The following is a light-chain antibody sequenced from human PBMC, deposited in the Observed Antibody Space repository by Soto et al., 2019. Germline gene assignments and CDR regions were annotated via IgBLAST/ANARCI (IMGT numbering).Light chain of an antibody. CDR3: SSYTTSSTPV. V-gene: IGLV2-14*01. CDR2: EVS. Sequence: QSALTQPASVSGSPGQSITISCTGTSSDIGGYNYVSWYQHHPGKAPKLMIFEVSNRPSGVSNRFSGCKTGNTASLTSSGLQAEDEGEYYCSSYTTSSTPVFGGGTKLTVL. CDR1: SSDIGGYNY. J-gene: IGLJ3*02.